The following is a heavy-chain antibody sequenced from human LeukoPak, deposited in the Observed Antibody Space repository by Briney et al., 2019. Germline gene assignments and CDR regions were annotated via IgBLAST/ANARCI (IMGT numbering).Heavy chain of an antibody. CDR2: ISGSGGST. CDR3: AKANCGFWSGYFDY. J-gene: IGHJ4*02. CDR1: GFTFSSYA. Sequence: GGSLRLSCVASGFTFSSYAMSWVRQAPGKGLEWVSAISGSGGSTYYADSVKGRFTISRDNSKNTLYLQMNSLRAEDTAVYYCAKANCGFWSGYFDYWGQGTLVTVSS. D-gene: IGHD3-3*01. V-gene: IGHV3-23*01.